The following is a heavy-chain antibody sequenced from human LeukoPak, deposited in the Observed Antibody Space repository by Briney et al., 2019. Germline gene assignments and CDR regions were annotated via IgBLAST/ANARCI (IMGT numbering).Heavy chain of an antibody. D-gene: IGHD6-13*01. Sequence: GGSLRLSCAASGFTFDDYAMHWVRQAPGKGLEWVSLISWDGGSTYYADSVKGRFTISRDNAKNSLYLQMNSLRAEDTAVYYCARGMQQLVFDYWGQGTLVTVSS. CDR1: GFTFDDYA. J-gene: IGHJ4*02. CDR2: ISWDGGST. CDR3: ARGMQQLVFDY. V-gene: IGHV3-43D*03.